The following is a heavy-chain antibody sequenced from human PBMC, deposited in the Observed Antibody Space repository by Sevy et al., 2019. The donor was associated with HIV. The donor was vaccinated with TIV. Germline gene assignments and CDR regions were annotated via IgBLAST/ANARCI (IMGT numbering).Heavy chain of an antibody. J-gene: IGHJ3*02. CDR3: ARDDYGDLHDAFDI. Sequence: ASVKVSCKASGYTLTSYGISWVRQAPGQGLEWMGWISAYNGNTNYAQKLQGRVTMTTDTSTSTAYMELRSLRSDDTAVYYCARDDYGDLHDAFDIWGQGTMVTVSS. D-gene: IGHD4-17*01. CDR2: ISAYNGNT. CDR1: GYTLTSYG. V-gene: IGHV1-18*01.